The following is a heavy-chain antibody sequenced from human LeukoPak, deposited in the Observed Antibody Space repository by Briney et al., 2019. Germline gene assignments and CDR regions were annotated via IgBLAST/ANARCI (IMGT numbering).Heavy chain of an antibody. CDR2: LYNSAST. CDR1: GGSLSSSSNY. D-gene: IGHD3-10*01. V-gene: IGHV4-39*01. CDR3: ARNNSMVRGALDY. Sequence: SETLSLTCSVSGGSLSSSSNYYSWGWIRRPPGKGLEWLGSLYNSASTYYNPSFKSRLSISIDTSKNQFSLRLTSVTVADTAVYYCARNNSMVRGALDYWGQGIMVTVSS. J-gene: IGHJ4*01.